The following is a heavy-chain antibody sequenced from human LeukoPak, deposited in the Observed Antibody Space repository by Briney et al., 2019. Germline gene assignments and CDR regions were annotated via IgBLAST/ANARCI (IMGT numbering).Heavy chain of an antibody. CDR1: GYSFTSYW. D-gene: IGHD5-18*01. CDR3: ASTAIVSLDAFDI. J-gene: IGHJ3*02. CDR2: IYPGDSDT. V-gene: IGHV5-51*01. Sequence: GESLKISCKGSGYSFTSYWIGWVRQMPGKGLEWMGIIYPGDSDTRYSPSFQGQVTISADKSISTAYLQWSSLKASDTAMYYCASTAIVSLDAFDIWGQGTMVTVSS.